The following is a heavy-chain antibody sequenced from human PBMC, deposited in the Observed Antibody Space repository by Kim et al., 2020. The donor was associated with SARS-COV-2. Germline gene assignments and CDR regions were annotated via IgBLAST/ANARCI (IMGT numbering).Heavy chain of an antibody. Sequence: NPTYAQGFTGRFVFSLDTSVSTAYLQISSLKAEDTAVYYCARVHGYYISYWGQGTLVTVSS. D-gene: IGHD3-3*01. CDR3: ARVHGYYISY. V-gene: IGHV7-4-1*02. CDR2: NP. J-gene: IGHJ4*02.